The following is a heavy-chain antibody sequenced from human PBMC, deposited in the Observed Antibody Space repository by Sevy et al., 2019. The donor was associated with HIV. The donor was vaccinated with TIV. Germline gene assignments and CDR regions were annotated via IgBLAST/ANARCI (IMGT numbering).Heavy chain of an antibody. CDR1: GGTFDSYT. CDR2: IIPMFHKA. V-gene: IGHV1-69*13. J-gene: IGHJ3*02. D-gene: IGHD3-16*01. CDR3: ARDRDVTFGGGDAFDI. Sequence: ASVKVSCKASGGTFDSYTISWLRQAPGQGLEWMGGIIPMFHKANYAQKSQGRLTITADESTNTAYMVLSSLRSDDAAVYYCARDRDVTFGGGDAFDIWGQVTLVTVSS.